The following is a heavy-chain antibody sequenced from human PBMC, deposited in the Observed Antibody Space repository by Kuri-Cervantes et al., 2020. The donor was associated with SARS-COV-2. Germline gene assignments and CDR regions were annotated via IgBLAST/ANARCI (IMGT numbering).Heavy chain of an antibody. V-gene: IGHV3-21*01. Sequence: GESLKISCAASGFTFNRYSMNWVRQAPGKELEWVSSISSRSNYIYYTDSVKGRFTISRDNSKNTLYLQMNSLRAEDTAVYYCAREGDIVVVHDAFDIWGQGTMVTVSS. CDR3: AREGDIVVVHDAFDI. CDR1: GFTFNRYS. CDR2: ISSRSNYI. J-gene: IGHJ3*02. D-gene: IGHD2-2*01.